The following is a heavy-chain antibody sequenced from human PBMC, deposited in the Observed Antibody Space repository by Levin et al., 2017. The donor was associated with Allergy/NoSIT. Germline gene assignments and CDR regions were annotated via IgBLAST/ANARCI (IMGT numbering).Heavy chain of an antibody. Sequence: SQTLSLTCTVSGGSISSYYWSWIRQPPGKGLEWIGYIYYSGSTNYNPSLKSRVTISVDTSKNQFSLKLSSVTAADTAVYYCARGHVAVEGWFDPWGQGTLVTVSS. D-gene: IGHD6-19*01. V-gene: IGHV4-59*01. CDR1: GGSISSYY. CDR2: IYYSGST. J-gene: IGHJ5*02. CDR3: ARGHVAVEGWFDP.